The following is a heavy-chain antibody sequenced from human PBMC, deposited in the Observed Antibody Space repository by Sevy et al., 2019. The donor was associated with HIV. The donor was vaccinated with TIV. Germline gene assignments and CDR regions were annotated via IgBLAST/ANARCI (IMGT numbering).Heavy chain of an antibody. D-gene: IGHD3-22*01. J-gene: IGHJ4*02. CDR1: GFTFGDYA. CDR2: IRSKAYGGAT. V-gene: IGHV3-49*03. CDR3: TRGYYYDSSGYSDY. Sequence: GGSLRLSCTGSGFTFGDYAMSWFRQAPGMGLEWVGFIRSKAYGGATEYAASGKGRFTISRDDSKSIADLQMNSLKTEDTAVYYCTRGYYYDSSGYSDYWGQGTLVTVSS.